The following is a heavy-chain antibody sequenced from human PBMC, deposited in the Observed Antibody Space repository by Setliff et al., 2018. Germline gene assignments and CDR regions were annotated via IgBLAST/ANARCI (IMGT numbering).Heavy chain of an antibody. CDR3: ARDGSWGYYDSSGSGFDY. Sequence: ASVKVSCKASGYTFTGYYMHWVRQAPGQGLEWMGWINPNSGGTNYAQKFQGWVTMTRDTSISTAYMELSRLRSDDTAVYYCARDGSWGYYDSSGSGFDYWGQGTLVTVSS. D-gene: IGHD3-22*01. J-gene: IGHJ4*02. V-gene: IGHV1-2*04. CDR2: INPNSGGT. CDR1: GYTFTGYY.